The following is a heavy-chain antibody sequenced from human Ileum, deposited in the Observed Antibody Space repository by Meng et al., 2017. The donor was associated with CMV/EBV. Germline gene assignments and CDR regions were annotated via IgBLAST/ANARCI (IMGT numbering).Heavy chain of an antibody. Sequence: GSLKISCAASGFTVSSNYMSWVRQAPGKGLEWVSVIYSGGSTYYADSVKGRFTISRDNSKNTLYLQMNSLRAEDTAVYYCARKGVVTEGAFDIWGQGTMVTVSS. V-gene: IGHV3-66*02. J-gene: IGHJ3*02. CDR2: IYSGGST. CDR3: ARKGVVTEGAFDI. CDR1: GFTVSSNY. D-gene: IGHD4-23*01.